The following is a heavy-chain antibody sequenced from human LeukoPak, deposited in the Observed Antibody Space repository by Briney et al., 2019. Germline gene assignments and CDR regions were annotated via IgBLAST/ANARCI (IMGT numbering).Heavy chain of an antibody. CDR2: TYYRSKWYN. V-gene: IGHV6-1*01. J-gene: IGHJ6*02. D-gene: IGHD3-22*01. CDR1: GDSVSSNSAA. Sequence: SQTLSLTRAISGDSVSSNSAAWNWIRQSPSRGLEWLGRTYYRSKWYNDYAVSVKSRITINPDTSKNQFSLQLNSVTPEDTAVYYCARGLARTDSSGYFSRYYYGMDVWAKGPRSPSP. CDR3: ARGLARTDSSGYFSRYYYGMDV.